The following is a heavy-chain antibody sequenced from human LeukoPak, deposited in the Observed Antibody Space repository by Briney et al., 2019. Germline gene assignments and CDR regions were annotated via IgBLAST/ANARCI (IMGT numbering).Heavy chain of an antibody. Sequence: ASVKVSCKASGYTFTSYGINWVRQAPGLGLEWMGWISGSTGNRKYEQKIQGRVTLTTDTSTRTAYMELRSLRSDDTAVYYCARGTVGGNDYYYMDVWGKGTTVTVSS. CDR2: ISGSTGNR. CDR3: ARGTVGGNDYYYMDV. V-gene: IGHV1-18*01. CDR1: GYTFTSYG. J-gene: IGHJ6*03. D-gene: IGHD4-11*01.